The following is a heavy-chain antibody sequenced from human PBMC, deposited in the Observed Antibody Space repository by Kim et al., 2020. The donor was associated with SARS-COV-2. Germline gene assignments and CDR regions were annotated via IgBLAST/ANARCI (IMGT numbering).Heavy chain of an antibody. CDR3: ATSGYSSGWYMRDDAFDI. Sequence: ASVKVSCKASGYTFTSYGISWVRQAPGQGLEWMGWISAYNGNTNYAQKLQGRVTMTTDTSTSTAYMELRSLRSDDTAVYYCATSGYSSGWYMRDDAFDIWGKGTMATVSS. CDR1: GYTFTSYG. D-gene: IGHD6-19*01. J-gene: IGHJ3*02. CDR2: ISAYNGNT. V-gene: IGHV1-18*01.